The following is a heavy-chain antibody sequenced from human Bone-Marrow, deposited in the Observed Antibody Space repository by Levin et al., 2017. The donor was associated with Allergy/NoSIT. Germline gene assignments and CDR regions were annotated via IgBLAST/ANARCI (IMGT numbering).Heavy chain of an antibody. CDR3: ARLGDSSSSGAIVDY. V-gene: IGHV5-10-1*01. Sequence: GGSLRLSCKGSGYSFTSYWISWVRQMPGKGLEWMGRIDPSDSYTNYSPSFQGHVTISADKSISTAYLQWSSLKASDTAMYYCARLGDSSSSGAIVDYWGQGTLVTVSS. CDR1: GYSFTSYW. D-gene: IGHD6-6*01. CDR2: IDPSDSYT. J-gene: IGHJ4*02.